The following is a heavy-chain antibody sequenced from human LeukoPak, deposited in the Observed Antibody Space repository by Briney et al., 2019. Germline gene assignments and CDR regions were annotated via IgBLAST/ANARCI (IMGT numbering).Heavy chain of an antibody. V-gene: IGHV4-59*12. CDR3: ARGYDFWSGYYPLSYMDV. D-gene: IGHD3-3*01. CDR2: IYYSGST. J-gene: IGHJ6*03. Sequence: SSETLSLTCTVSGGSISSYYWSWIRQPPGKGLEWIGYIYYSGSTNYNPSLKSRVTISVDTSKNQSSLKLSSVTAADTAVYYCARGYDFWSGYYPLSYMDVWGKGTTVTVSS. CDR1: GGSISSYY.